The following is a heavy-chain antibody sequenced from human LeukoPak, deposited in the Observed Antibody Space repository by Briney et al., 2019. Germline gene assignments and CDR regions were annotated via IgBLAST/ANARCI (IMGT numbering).Heavy chain of an antibody. Sequence: GESLKISCKGSGYSFTSYWIGWVRQMPGKGLEWMGIIYPGDSDTRYSPSFQGQVTISADKSISTAYLQWSSLKASDTVMYYCARHDYGSGSYYLPDYWGQGTLVTVSS. CDR3: ARHDYGSGSYYLPDY. D-gene: IGHD3-10*01. CDR1: GYSFTSYW. J-gene: IGHJ4*02. CDR2: IYPGDSDT. V-gene: IGHV5-51*01.